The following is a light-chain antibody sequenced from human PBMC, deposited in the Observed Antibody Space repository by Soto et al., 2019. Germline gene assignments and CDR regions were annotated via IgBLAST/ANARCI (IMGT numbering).Light chain of an antibody. V-gene: IGLV2-23*01. CDR1: ISDVGSYNL. CDR3: CSYAGSSTLYV. CDR2: EGS. J-gene: IGLJ1*01. Sequence: QSALTQPASVSGSPGQSITISCTGTISDVGSYNLVSWYQQHPGKAPKLMIYEGSTRPSGVSNRFSGYKSGNTASLTISGLQAEDEADYYCCSYAGSSTLYVFGTGTKVTVL.